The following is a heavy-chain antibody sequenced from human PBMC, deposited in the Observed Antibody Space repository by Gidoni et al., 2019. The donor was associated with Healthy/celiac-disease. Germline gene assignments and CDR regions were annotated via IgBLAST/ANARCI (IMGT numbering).Heavy chain of an antibody. Sequence: QVQLVQSGAEVKKPGASVKVSCKASGYTFTGYYMHWVRQAPGQGLEWMGWINPNSGGTNYAQKFQGRVTMTRDTSISTAYMELSRLRSDDTAVYYCARGGPLKYYYDSSGYYYCFDYWGQGTLVTVSS. CDR1: GYTFTGYY. D-gene: IGHD3-22*01. CDR2: INPNSGGT. J-gene: IGHJ4*02. V-gene: IGHV1-2*02. CDR3: ARGGPLKYYYDSSGYYYCFDY.